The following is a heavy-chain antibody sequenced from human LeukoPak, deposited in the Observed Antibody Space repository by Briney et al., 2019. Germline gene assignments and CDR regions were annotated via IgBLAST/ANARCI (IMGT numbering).Heavy chain of an antibody. CDR1: GFTFDHYA. J-gene: IGHJ4*02. CDR2: ITWNSDAI. Sequence: PGGSLRLSCAASGFTFDHYAMRWVRQAPGKGLEWVSGITWNSDAIGYADSVKGRFTISRDNAKNSLYLQMQSLRPEDTAFYYCATNPPGIAVAGNGNFDNWGQGTLVTVSS. D-gene: IGHD6-19*01. CDR3: ATNPPGIAVAGNGNFDN. V-gene: IGHV3-9*01.